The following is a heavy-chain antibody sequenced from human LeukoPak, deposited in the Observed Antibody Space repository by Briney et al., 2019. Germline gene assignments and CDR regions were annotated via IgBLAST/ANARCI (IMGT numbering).Heavy chain of an antibody. CDR3: ARGYSSGWPEDY. D-gene: IGHD6-19*01. CDR1: GYTFTSYG. V-gene: IGHV1-18*01. CDR2: ISAYNGKK. J-gene: IGHJ4*02. Sequence: GASVKVSCKASGYTFTSYGISWVRQAPGQGIEGMGWISAYNGKKNYEQKLQRRVTMTTDTSTSTAYMELSSLRSDDTAVYYCARGYSSGWPEDYWGQGTLVTVSS.